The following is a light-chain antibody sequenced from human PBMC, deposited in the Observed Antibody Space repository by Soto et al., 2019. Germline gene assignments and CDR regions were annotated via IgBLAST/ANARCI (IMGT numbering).Light chain of an antibody. CDR3: QQYGSSPRT. Sequence: EIVLTQSPATLSLSPGEIATLSCRASQSVGSYLAWYQQKPGQAPRLLIYGASSRASGIPDRFSGSGSGTDFTLTISRLEPEDFAVYYCQQYGSSPRTFGQGTKVDIK. J-gene: IGKJ1*01. CDR1: QSVGSY. V-gene: IGKV3-20*01. CDR2: GAS.